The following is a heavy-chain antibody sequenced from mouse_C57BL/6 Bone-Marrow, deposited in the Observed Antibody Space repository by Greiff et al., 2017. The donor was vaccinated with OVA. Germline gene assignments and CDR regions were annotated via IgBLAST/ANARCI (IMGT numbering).Heavy chain of an antibody. CDR3: AISDGYSYWYFDV. Sequence: QVQLQQPGAELVKPGASVKVSCKASGYTFTRYWMHWVKQRPGQGLEWIGRIHPSDSDTNYNQKFKGKATLTVDKSSSTAYMQLSSLTSEDSAVYYCAISDGYSYWYFDVWGTGTTVTVSS. D-gene: IGHD2-3*01. CDR2: IHPSDSDT. J-gene: IGHJ1*03. CDR1: GYTFTRYW. V-gene: IGHV1-74*01.